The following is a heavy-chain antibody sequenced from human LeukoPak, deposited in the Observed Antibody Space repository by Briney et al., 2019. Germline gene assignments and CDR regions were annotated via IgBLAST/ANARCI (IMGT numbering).Heavy chain of an antibody. CDR1: GYTFTGYY. CDR3: ATLRDIVVVPAAVDY. D-gene: IGHD2-2*01. J-gene: IGHJ4*02. CDR2: INPNSGGT. V-gene: IGHV1-2*02. Sequence: ASVKVSCKASGYTFTGYYMHWVRQAPGQGLEWMGWINPNSGGTNYAQKFQGRVTMTRDTSISTAYMELSRLRSDDTAVYYCATLRDIVVVPAAVDYWGQGTPVTVSS.